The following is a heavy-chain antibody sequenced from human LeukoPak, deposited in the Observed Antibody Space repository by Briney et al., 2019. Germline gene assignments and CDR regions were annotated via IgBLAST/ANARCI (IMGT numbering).Heavy chain of an antibody. D-gene: IGHD3-10*01. Sequence: GGSLRLSCAASGFTFSSYSMNWVRQARGKGLEWVSSISSSSSYIYYADSVKGRFTISRDNAKNSLYLQMNSLRAEDTAVYYCARGGYGSGSPFDYWGQGTLVTVSS. CDR3: ARGGYGSGSPFDY. J-gene: IGHJ4*02. CDR1: GFTFSSYS. V-gene: IGHV3-21*01. CDR2: ISSSSSYI.